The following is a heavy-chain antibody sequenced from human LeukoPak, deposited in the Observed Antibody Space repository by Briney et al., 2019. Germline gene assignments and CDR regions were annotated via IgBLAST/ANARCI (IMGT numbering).Heavy chain of an antibody. V-gene: IGHV6-1*01. Sequence: SQTLSLACAISGDSFSSNSAAWNWIRQSPSRGLEWLGRTYYRSKWYNDYAVSVKSRITINPDTSKNQFSLQLNSVTPEDTAVYYCARDGVAAAGKPNNWFDPWGQGTLVTVSS. J-gene: IGHJ5*02. CDR2: TYYRSKWYN. CDR1: GDSFSSNSAA. CDR3: ARDGVAAAGKPNNWFDP. D-gene: IGHD6-13*01.